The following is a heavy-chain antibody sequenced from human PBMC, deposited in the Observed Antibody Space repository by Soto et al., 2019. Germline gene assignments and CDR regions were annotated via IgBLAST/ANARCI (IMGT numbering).Heavy chain of an antibody. CDR2: ISSNGVGT. J-gene: IGHJ6*03. CDR3: ARRARPDFYYMDV. D-gene: IGHD6-6*01. CDR1: GFTLSGYA. Sequence: EVQLAESGGGLAQPGGSLRLSCAASGFTLSGYAMDCVRQAPGKGLEYVSGISSNGVGTYYANSVQGRFTISRDNSKNTVYLQMGSLRLEDMAVYYCARRARPDFYYMDVWGKGTTVTVSS. V-gene: IGHV3-64*01.